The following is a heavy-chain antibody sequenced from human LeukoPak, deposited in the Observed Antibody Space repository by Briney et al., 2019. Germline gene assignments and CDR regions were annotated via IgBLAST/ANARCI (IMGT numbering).Heavy chain of an antibody. V-gene: IGHV4-38-2*02. D-gene: IGHD3-3*01. CDR1: GYSISSGYY. CDR3: ARTHYDFWSGHYQYYFDY. CDR2: IYHSGST. J-gene: IGHJ4*02. Sequence: PSETLSLTCTVSGYSISSGYYWGWIRQPPGKGLEWIGSIYHSGSTYYNPSLKSRVTISVDTSKNQFSLKLSSVTAADTAVYYCARTHYDFWSGHYQYYFDYWGQGTLVTVSS.